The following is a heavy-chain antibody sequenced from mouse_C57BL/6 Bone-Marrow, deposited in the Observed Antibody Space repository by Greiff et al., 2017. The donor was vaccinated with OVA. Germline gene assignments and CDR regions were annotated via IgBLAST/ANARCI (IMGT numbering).Heavy chain of an antibody. J-gene: IGHJ3*01. D-gene: IGHD1-1*01. Sequence: EVQVVESGTVLARPGASVKMSCKTSGYTFTSYWMHWVKQRPGQGLEWIGAIYPGNSDTSYNQKFKGKAKLTAVTSASTAYMQLSSLTSEDSAVYYCARSGDYGSSSAWFAYWGQGTLVTVSA. CDR1: GYTFTSYW. CDR3: ARSGDYGSSSAWFAY. CDR2: IYPGNSDT. V-gene: IGHV1-5*01.